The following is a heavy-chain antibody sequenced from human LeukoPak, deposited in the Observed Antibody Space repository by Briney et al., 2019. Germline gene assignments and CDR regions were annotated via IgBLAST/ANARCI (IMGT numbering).Heavy chain of an antibody. Sequence: PGGSLRLSCAASGFTFSTYAMHWVRQAPGKGLEWVAVISYDGSNKYYADSVKGRFTISRDNSKNTLYLQMNSLRAEDTAVYYCARRPPRGRPMDVWGKGTTVTVSS. CDR1: GFTFSTYA. J-gene: IGHJ6*03. CDR2: ISYDGSNK. V-gene: IGHV3-30*04. CDR3: ARRPPRGRPMDV.